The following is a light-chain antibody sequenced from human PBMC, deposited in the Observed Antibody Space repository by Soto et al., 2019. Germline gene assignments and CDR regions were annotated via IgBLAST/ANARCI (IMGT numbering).Light chain of an antibody. CDR1: SSNIGAGYD. Sequence: QYVLTQPPSVSGAPGQRVTISCTGSSSNIGAGYDVHWYQQLPGRAPKLLIYGNTNRPSGVPDRFSGSKSGTSASLAITGLQAEDEADYYCRSFDSSLSVVFGGGTKLTVL. V-gene: IGLV1-40*01. J-gene: IGLJ2*01. CDR3: RSFDSSLSVV. CDR2: GNT.